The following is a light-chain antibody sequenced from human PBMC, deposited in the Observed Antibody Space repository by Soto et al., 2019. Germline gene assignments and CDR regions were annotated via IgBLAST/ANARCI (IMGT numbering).Light chain of an antibody. V-gene: IGKV1-5*01. CDR3: QPFNDYPLT. CDR2: GAS. CDR1: QSISSW. J-gene: IGKJ4*01. Sequence: DMQMSQAPSTRSASVGDRVTITFRASQSISSWFAWYQQKPGKAPNLLISGASTLEEGVPSRFSGSGSGTAFTLTVRTLQAEDSATSYCQPFNDYPLTFGGGTKVDIK.